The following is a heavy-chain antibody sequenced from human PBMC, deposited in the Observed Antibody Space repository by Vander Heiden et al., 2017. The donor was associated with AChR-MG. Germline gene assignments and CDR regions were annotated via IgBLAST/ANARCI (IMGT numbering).Heavy chain of an antibody. D-gene: IGHD3-10*01. CDR2: ISPGSGGT. J-gene: IGHJ5*02. Sequence: QVRLVQSGAEVKKPGASVRASCQTSGSTFSAYDIHWMRQAPGQGLQWLGQISPGSGGTRYAPNFEGRVTLTGDTSLTTVYMDLHSLTSDDTATYYCTRRRGGEYWFDPWGQGTLVIVSS. CDR1: GSTFSAYD. CDR3: TRRRGGEYWFDP. V-gene: IGHV1-2*06.